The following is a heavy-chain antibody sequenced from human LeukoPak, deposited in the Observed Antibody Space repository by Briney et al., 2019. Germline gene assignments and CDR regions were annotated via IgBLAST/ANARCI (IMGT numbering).Heavy chain of an antibody. V-gene: IGHV3-7*01. CDR1: GFTFSSYW. Sequence: GGSLRLSCAASGFTFSSYWMSWVRQASGKGLEWVANIKQDGSEKYYVDSVKGRFTISRDNAKNSLYLQMNSLRAEDTAVYYCARGGYYGADAFDIWGQGTMVTVSS. D-gene: IGHD3-3*01. CDR2: IKQDGSEK. CDR3: ARGGYYGADAFDI. J-gene: IGHJ3*02.